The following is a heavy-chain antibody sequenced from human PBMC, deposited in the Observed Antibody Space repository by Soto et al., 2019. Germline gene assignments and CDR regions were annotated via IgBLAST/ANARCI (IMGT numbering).Heavy chain of an antibody. D-gene: IGHD4-17*01. CDR1: GFTFSSYG. J-gene: IGHJ4*02. CDR2: IWYDGSNK. CDR3: GRDKYGDYGGKKGCDY. Sequence: QVQLVESGGGVVQPGRSLRLSCAASGFTFSSYGMHWVRQAPGKGLEWVAVIWYDGSNKYYADSVKGRFTISRDNSKNSRYMQMNSMRAEDTAVYYCGRDKYGDYGGKKGCDYWGEGILVTVST. V-gene: IGHV3-33*01.